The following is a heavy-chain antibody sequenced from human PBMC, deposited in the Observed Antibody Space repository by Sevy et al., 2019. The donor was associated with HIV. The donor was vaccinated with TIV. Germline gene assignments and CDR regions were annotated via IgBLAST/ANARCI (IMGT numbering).Heavy chain of an antibody. CDR2: IDSGGSTT. CDR3: GRSRTGGNFDY. CDR1: GLSLSDYW. D-gene: IGHD2-2*01. Sequence: GGSLRLSCTASGLSLSDYWLHWVRQAPGKGLVWVSRIDSGGSTTDYADSVKGRFTISRDNGKNSLFLQMSSLRAEDTALYYCGRSRTGGNFDYWGQGTLVTVS. V-gene: IGHV3-74*01. J-gene: IGHJ4*02.